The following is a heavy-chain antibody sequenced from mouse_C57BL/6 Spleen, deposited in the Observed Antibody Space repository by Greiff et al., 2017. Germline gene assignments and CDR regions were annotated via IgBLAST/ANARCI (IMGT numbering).Heavy chain of an antibody. CDR1: GYTFTDYY. Sequence: VQLQQSGPELVKPGASVKISCKASGYTFTDYYMNWVKQSHGKSLEWIGDINPNNGGTSYNQKFKGKATLTVDKSSSTAYMELRSLTSEDSAVYYCARGYDGHTTWFAYWGQGTLVTVSA. CDR3: ARGYDGHTTWFAY. J-gene: IGHJ3*01. CDR2: INPNNGGT. D-gene: IGHD2-3*01. V-gene: IGHV1-26*01.